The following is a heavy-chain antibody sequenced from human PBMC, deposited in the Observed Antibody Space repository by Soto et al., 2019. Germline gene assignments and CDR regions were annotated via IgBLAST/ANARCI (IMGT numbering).Heavy chain of an antibody. CDR2: ISSSSSVI. CDR1: GFILSDCA. Sequence: EVQLVESGGGLVQPGGSLRLSCATSGFILSDCAMNWVRQAPGKGLEWGSYISSSSSVIDYADSVKGRFTVSRDNARNSLYLRMNSLRAEDPAVYYCARDLSWGSNWYYYMDVWGKGTTVTVSS. V-gene: IGHV3-48*01. J-gene: IGHJ6*03. CDR3: ARDLSWGSNWYYYMDV. D-gene: IGHD7-27*01.